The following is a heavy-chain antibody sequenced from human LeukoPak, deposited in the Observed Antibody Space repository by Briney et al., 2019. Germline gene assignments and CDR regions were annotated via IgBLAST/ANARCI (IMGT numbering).Heavy chain of an antibody. V-gene: IGHV4-39*07. D-gene: IGHD6-13*01. CDR3: ARDREQQLVII. J-gene: IGHJ4*02. CDR1: GGSISSSSYC. CDR2: IYYSGST. Sequence: PSETLSLTCTVSGGSISSSSYCWGWIRQPPGKGLEWIGSIYYSGSTYYNPSLKSRVTISVDTSKNQFSLKLSSVTAADTAVYYCARDREQQLVIIWGQGTLVTVSS.